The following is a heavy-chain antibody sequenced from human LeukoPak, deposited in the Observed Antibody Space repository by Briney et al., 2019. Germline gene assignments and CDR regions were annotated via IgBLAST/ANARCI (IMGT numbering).Heavy chain of an antibody. CDR3: ARGDSWNSYYYYYMDV. CDR1: GFTFSSYS. Sequence: PGGSLRLSCAASGFTFSSYSMNWVRQAPGKGLEWVSYISSSSTIYYADSVKGRFTISRDNAKNSLFLQMSSLRAEDTAVYYCARGDSWNSYYYYYMDVWGKGTSVTVSS. D-gene: IGHD1-7*01. J-gene: IGHJ6*03. V-gene: IGHV3-48*04. CDR2: ISSSSTI.